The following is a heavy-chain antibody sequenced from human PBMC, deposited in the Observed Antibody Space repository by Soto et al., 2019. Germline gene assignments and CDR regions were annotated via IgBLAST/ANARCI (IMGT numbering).Heavy chain of an antibody. Sequence: QVQLQESGPGLVKPSQTLSLTCTVSGGSISSGGYYWSWIRQHPGKGLGWIGYIYYSGSTYYNPSLKSRVTISVDSSKNQFSLKLSSVTAADTAVYYCARALPVVAVDYWGQGTLVTVSS. CDR2: IYYSGST. CDR1: GGSISSGGYY. CDR3: ARALPVVAVDY. J-gene: IGHJ4*02. D-gene: IGHD2-15*01. V-gene: IGHV4-31*03.